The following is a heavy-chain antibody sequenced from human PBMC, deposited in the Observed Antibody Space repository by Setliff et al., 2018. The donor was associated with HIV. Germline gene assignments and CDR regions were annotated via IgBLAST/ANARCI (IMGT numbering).Heavy chain of an antibody. CDR2: INPNSGDT. Sequence: GASVKVSCKASGYTFTSYYMHWVRQAPGQGLEWMGWINPNSGDTNYAQKFQGWVTMTRDTSISTAYMELSRLRSDDTAVYYCAREGRMTKRFDYWGQGTLVTVSS. V-gene: IGHV1-2*04. J-gene: IGHJ4*02. D-gene: IGHD3-10*01. CDR3: AREGRMTKRFDY. CDR1: GYTFTSYY.